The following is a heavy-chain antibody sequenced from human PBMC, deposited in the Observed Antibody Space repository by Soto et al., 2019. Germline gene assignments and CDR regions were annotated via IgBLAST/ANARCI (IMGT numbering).Heavy chain of an antibody. CDR2: IYSSGST. J-gene: IGHJ5*02. V-gene: IGHV4-59*08. CDR3: ASHPQPPDDRFDP. D-gene: IGHD1-1*01. CDR1: GRSITTDY. Sequence: PSETLSLTCTVSGRSITTDYWSWIRQPPGKELAWIGYIYSSGSTNYHPSLTTRVTLSIDPPKTLSSPNLKSVTAADTAVYHGASHPQPPDDRFDPWGRGIMVTVA.